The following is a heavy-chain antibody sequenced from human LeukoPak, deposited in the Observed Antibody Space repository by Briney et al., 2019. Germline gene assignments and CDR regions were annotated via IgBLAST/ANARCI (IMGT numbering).Heavy chain of an antibody. D-gene: IGHD2-15*01. J-gene: IGHJ3*02. CDR2: IYYSGST. CDR3: ARDPHPLGGGWAFDI. V-gene: IGHV4-39*07. Sequence: SETLSLTCTVSGGSISSSSYYWGWIRQPPGKGLEWIGSIYYSGSTYYNPSLKSRVTISVDTSKNQFSLKLSSVTAADTAVYYCARDPHPLGGGWAFDIWGQGTIVTVSS. CDR1: GGSISSSSYY.